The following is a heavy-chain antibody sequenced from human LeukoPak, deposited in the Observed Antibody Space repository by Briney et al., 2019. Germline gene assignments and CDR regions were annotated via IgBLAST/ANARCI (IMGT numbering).Heavy chain of an antibody. CDR1: GGTFSSYA. D-gene: IGHD4-11*01. CDR3: ARVSTVKTNYYYYYMDV. Sequence: SVNVSCKASGGTFSSYAISWVRQAPGQGLEWMGGIIPIFGTANYAQKFQGRVTITTDESTSTAYMELSSLRSEDTAVYYCARVSTVKTNYYYYYMDVWGKGST. V-gene: IGHV1-69*05. J-gene: IGHJ6*03. CDR2: IIPIFGTA.